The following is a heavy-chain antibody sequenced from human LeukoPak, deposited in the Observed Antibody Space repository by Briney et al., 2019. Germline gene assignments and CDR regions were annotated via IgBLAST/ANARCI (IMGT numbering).Heavy chain of an antibody. CDR3: ARETIFGVLIAGFRWFDP. CDR1: GGSISSSSYY. J-gene: IGHJ5*02. V-gene: IGHV4-39*07. CDR2: IYYSGST. Sequence: SETLSLTCTVSGGSISSSSYYWGWIRQPPGKGLEWIGSIYYSGSTYYNPSLKSRVTISVDTSKNQFSLKLSSVTAADTAVYYCARETIFGVLIAGFRWFDPWGQGTLVTVSS. D-gene: IGHD3-3*01.